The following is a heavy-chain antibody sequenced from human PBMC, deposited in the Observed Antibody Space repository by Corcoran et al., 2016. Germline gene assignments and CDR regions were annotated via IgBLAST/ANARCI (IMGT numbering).Heavy chain of an antibody. V-gene: IGHV4-34*01. CDR1: GGSFSGYY. Sequence: QQQQWGAGLLKPSETLSLTCAVYGGSFSGYYWSWIRQPPGKGLEWIGEINHSGSTNYNPSLKSRVTISVDTSKNQFSLKLSSVTAADTAVYYCARGRAVHYFDYWGQGTLVTVSS. CDR2: INHSGST. D-gene: IGHD1-1*01. J-gene: IGHJ4*02. CDR3: ARGRAVHYFDY.